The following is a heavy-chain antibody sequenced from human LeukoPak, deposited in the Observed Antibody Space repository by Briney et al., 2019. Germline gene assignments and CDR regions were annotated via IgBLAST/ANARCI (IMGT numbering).Heavy chain of an antibody. CDR3: AKALGGWYYYGMDV. J-gene: IGHJ6*02. Sequence: GGSLRLSCAASGFTVSNNYMSWVRQAPGKGLEWVSVIYSGGSTYYADSVKGRFTISRDNSKNTLYLQMNSLRPEDTAVYYCAKALGGWYYYGMDVWGQGTTVTVSS. D-gene: IGHD6-19*01. CDR1: GFTVSNNY. V-gene: IGHV3-66*01. CDR2: IYSGGST.